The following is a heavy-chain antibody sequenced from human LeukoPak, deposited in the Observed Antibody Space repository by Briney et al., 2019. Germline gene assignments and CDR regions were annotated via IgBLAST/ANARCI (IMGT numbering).Heavy chain of an antibody. V-gene: IGHV3-21*01. CDR1: GFTFSSYS. CDR2: ISSSSSYI. J-gene: IGHJ4*02. CDR3: AREALHPYGGSYPNPYFDY. D-gene: IGHD1-26*01. Sequence: PGGFLRLSCAASGFTFSSYSMNWVRQAPGKGLEWVSSISSSSSYIYYADSVKGRFTISRDNAKNSLYLQMNSLRAEETAVYYCAREALHPYGGSYPNPYFDYWGQGTLVTVSS.